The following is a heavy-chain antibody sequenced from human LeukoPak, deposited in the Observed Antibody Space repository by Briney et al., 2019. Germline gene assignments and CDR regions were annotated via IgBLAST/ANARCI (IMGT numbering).Heavy chain of an antibody. CDR2: IYSGGST. V-gene: IGHV3-53*01. D-gene: IGHD3-22*01. Sequence: PGGSLRLTCAASGFTVSSNYMSWVRQAPGKGLEWVSVIYSGGSTYYADSVKGRFTISRDNSKNTLYLQMNSLRAEDTAVYYCARDRGSGYLDYWGQGTLVTVSS. CDR3: ARDRGSGYLDY. J-gene: IGHJ4*02. CDR1: GFTVSSNY.